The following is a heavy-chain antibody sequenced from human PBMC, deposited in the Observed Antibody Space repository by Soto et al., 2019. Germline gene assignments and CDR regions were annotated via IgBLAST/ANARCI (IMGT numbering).Heavy chain of an antibody. CDR3: ARDLGSTAEYFFDY. CDR2: IYSGGNT. Sequence: GGSLRLSCAASGFTVSSNYMNWVRQAPGKGLEWVAVIYSGGNTYYADSVKGRFTVSRDNSKNTLYLQMNGLRAEDTAVYYCARDLGSTAEYFFDYWGQGTLVTVSS. CDR1: GFTVSSNY. V-gene: IGHV3-53*01. D-gene: IGHD6-13*01. J-gene: IGHJ4*02.